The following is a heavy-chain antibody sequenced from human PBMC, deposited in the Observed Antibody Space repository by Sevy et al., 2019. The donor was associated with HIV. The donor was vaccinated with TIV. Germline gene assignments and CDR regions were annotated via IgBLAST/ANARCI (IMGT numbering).Heavy chain of an antibody. J-gene: IGHJ6*02. D-gene: IGHD4-17*01. CDR2: IYSCGTT. CDR3: ARHMTTVTGDYYYYYGMDV. Sequence: GGSLRLSCAGSGITVSSNYMSWVRQAPGKGLEWVSVIYSCGTTYYADSVKGRLTISRDNSKNMVYLQMNSLRAAAAAMYYCARHMTTVTGDYYYYYGMDVWGQGTTVTVSS. CDR1: GITVSSNY. V-gene: IGHV3-66*04.